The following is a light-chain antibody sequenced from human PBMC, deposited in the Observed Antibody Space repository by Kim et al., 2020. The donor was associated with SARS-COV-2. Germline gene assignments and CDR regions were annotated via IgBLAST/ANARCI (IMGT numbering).Light chain of an antibody. J-gene: IGKJ4*01. CDR1: QEMFSY. V-gene: IGKV1-9*01. CDR2: GAS. CDR3: QQVDTYPRT. Sequence: AEVGEKVTITRRDRQEMFSYMAWYQKKPGKAPKRRIYGASTLQNGAPSRFSGSGAGTDFTLTISSLQPEDFATYYSQQVDTYPRTFGGGTKVDIK.